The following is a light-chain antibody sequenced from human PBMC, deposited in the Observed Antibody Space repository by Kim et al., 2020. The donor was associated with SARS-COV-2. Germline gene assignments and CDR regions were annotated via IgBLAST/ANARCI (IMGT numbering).Light chain of an antibody. CDR3: QVWDSSSDHWV. CDR1: NIGSKS. J-gene: IGLJ3*02. V-gene: IGLV3-21*04. Sequence: SYELTQPPSVSVAPGKTARITCGGNNIGSKSVHWYQQKPGQAPVLVIYYDSDRPSGIPERFSGSNSGNTATLPISRVEAGDEAAYYCQVWDSSSDHWVFG. CDR2: YDS.